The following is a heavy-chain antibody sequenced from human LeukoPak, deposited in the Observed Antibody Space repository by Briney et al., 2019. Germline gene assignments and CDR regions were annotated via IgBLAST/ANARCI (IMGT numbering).Heavy chain of an antibody. V-gene: IGHV1-18*01. CDR2: ISVYNGNT. CDR3: PRLLFGGSTSRYYYYYMDF. J-gene: IGHJ6*03. CDR1: GYMYINYG. D-gene: IGHD3-3*01. Sequence: GASVTVSCTASGYMYINYGITWVRQAPGQGLEGRGWISVYNGNTDYAQKLQGRVTMTTDTSTSTVYMELRSLRSVLKALQYCPRLLFGGSTSRYYYYYMDFWGKGTTVTVSS.